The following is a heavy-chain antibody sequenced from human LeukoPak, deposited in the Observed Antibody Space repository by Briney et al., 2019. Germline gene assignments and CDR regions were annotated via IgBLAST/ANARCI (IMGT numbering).Heavy chain of an antibody. Sequence: SVKVSCKASGGTFSSYAISWVRQAPGQGLEWRGGIIPIFGTANYAQKFQGRVTITTDESTSTAYMELSSLRSEDTVVYYCAREAYYDSSGSYYFDYWGQGTLVTVSS. CDR2: IIPIFGTA. D-gene: IGHD3-22*01. V-gene: IGHV1-69*05. J-gene: IGHJ4*02. CDR1: GGTFSSYA. CDR3: AREAYYDSSGSYYFDY.